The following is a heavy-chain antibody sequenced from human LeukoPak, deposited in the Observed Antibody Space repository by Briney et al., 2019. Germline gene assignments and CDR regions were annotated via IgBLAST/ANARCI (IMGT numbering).Heavy chain of an antibody. D-gene: IGHD3-3*01. CDR3: ARDKYYDFWSGYWVPYYYYGMDV. V-gene: IGHV3-30-3*01. Sequence: GGSLRLSCAASGFTFSSYAMHWVRQAPGKGLEWVAVISYDGSNKYYADSVKGRFTISRDNSKNMLYLQMISLRAEDTAVYYCARDKYYDFWSGYWVPYYYYGMDVWGQGTTVTVSS. J-gene: IGHJ6*02. CDR1: GFTFSSYA. CDR2: ISYDGSNK.